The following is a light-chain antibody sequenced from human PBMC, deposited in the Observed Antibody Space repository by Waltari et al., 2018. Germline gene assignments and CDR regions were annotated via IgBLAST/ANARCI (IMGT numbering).Light chain of an antibody. CDR1: HSIGSN. J-gene: IGKJ3*01. CDR3: QQYNTWPRT. Sequence: EVVMTQSPATLSVSPGERATLSCRASHSIGSNLAWYQQKPGQTPRLLIYGASTRATGVPARFSGSGAGRVFTLTISSLQSEDSVFYYCQQYNTWPRTFGPGTKVDIK. CDR2: GAS. V-gene: IGKV3-15*01.